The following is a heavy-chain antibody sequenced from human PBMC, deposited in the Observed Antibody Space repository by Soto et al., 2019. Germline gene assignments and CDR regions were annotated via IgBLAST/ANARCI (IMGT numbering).Heavy chain of an antibody. CDR2: ISYAGNYK. V-gene: IGHV3-30*18. Sequence: GGSLRLSCAASRFNFSSYDMHWVRQAPGKGLEWVAVISYAGNYKYYADSVKGRFTVSRDNSKNTLYLQMNSLRAEDTAVYYCAKDFRGYFDYWGQRTLVTVSS. J-gene: IGHJ4*02. CDR1: RFNFSSYD. CDR3: AKDFRGYFDY.